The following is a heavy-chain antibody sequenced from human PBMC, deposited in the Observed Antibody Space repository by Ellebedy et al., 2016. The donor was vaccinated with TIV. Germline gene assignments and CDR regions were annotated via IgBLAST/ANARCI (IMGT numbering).Heavy chain of an antibody. J-gene: IGHJ3*02. CDR3: ASGAYDI. V-gene: IGHV3-11*06. Sequence: SVKGRFTISRDNAKISLYLQMNSLTDEDTAVYYCASGAYDIWGQGTKVTVSS.